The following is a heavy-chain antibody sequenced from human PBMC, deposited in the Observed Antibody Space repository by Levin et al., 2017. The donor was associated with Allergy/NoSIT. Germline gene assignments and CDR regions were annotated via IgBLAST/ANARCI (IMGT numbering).Heavy chain of an antibody. D-gene: IGHD3-3*01. J-gene: IGHJ4*02. Sequence: SLKISCAASGFTFDDYAMHWVRQAPGKGLEWVSGISWNSGSIGYADSVKGRFTISRDNAKNSLYLQMNSLRAEDTALYYCAKASGFGAFDYWGQGTLVTVSS. V-gene: IGHV3-9*01. CDR1: GFTFDDYA. CDR3: AKASGFGAFDY. CDR2: ISWNSGSI.